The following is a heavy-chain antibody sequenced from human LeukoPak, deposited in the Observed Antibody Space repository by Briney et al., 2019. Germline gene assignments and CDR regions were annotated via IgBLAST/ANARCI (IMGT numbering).Heavy chain of an antibody. V-gene: IGHV3-30*03. J-gene: IGHJ4*02. CDR3: EASWHY. Sequence: PGVSLRLSCSASGFTFSSYVMHWLRQAPGKGLECVTTISYDEKNTYYADSVKGRVTIPRDNSKDTLFLQMNSLKIEDTAIYYCEASWHYWGQGTLVTVSS. CDR2: ISYDEKNT. CDR1: GFTFSSYV.